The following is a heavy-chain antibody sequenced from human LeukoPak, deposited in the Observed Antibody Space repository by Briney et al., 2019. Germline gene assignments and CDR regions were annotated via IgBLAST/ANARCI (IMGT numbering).Heavy chain of an antibody. CDR3: ARDGLDAFDI. V-gene: IGHV4-59*01. Sequence: PSETLSLTCTVSGGSISSYYWSWIRQPPGKGLEWIGYIYYSGSTNYNPSLKSRVTISVDTSKNQFSLKLSSVTAADTAVYYCARDGLDAFDIWGQGTVVTVSS. CDR2: IYYSGST. CDR1: GGSISSYY. J-gene: IGHJ3*02.